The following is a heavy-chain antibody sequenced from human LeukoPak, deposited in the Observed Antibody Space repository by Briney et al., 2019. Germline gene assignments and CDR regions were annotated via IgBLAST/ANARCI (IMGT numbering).Heavy chain of an antibody. CDR3: ARDGDGRINFDY. J-gene: IGHJ4*02. Sequence: ASVKVSFTASGYTLTVDYMHWVRQAPGQGLEWMGLINPNSGGTNYAQKFQGRVNMTRDTSTSTDYMELSSLTSDDTAVYYCARDGDGRINFDYWGQGTLVIVSS. CDR1: GYTLTVDY. D-gene: IGHD3-10*01. V-gene: IGHV1-2*02. CDR2: INPNSGGT.